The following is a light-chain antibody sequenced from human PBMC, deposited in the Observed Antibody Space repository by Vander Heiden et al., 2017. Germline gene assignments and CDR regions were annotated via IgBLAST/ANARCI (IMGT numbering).Light chain of an antibody. Sequence: IVMTQSPDSLAVSLGERATINCKSSQSVSHSSNSKNDLTWYQQKPGQPPKLLIYWASTRESGVPDRYSGSGSGTDFTLTISSRQPEDVAVYYCQQYYSNPPTFGQWTKVEIK. V-gene: IGKV4-1*01. CDR3: QQYYSNPPT. CDR2: WAS. J-gene: IGKJ1*01. CDR1: QSVSHSSNSKND.